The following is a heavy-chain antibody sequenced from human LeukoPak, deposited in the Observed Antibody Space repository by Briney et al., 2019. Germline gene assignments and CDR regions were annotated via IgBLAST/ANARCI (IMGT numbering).Heavy chain of an antibody. CDR2: IRSKANSYAT. V-gene: IGHV3-73*01. D-gene: IGHD3-22*01. J-gene: IGHJ4*02. CDR3: TRGSHDSSGYYHDY. Sequence: GGSLRLSCAASGFTFSGSAMHWVRQASGKGLEWVGRIRSKANSYATAYAASVKGRFTISRDDSKNTAYLQMNSLKTEDTAVYYCTRGSHDSSGYYHDYWGQGNLVTVSS. CDR1: GFTFSGSA.